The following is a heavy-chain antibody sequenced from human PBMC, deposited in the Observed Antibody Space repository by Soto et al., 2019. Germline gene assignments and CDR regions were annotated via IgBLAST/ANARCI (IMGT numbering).Heavy chain of an antibody. D-gene: IGHD3-16*02. J-gene: IGHJ6*02. CDR3: LSRLRLGELSFYYYGMDF. CDR2: ISSSGRNI. Sequence: GGSLRLSCAASGFTFSDYYMSWIRQAPGKGLEWVSYISSSGRNIYYADSVKCRFTISRDNAKNTLYLQMNLLRAEDTAVYLCLSRLRLGELSFYYYGMDFWGQGTTVTVSS. CDR1: GFTFSDYY. V-gene: IGHV3-11*01.